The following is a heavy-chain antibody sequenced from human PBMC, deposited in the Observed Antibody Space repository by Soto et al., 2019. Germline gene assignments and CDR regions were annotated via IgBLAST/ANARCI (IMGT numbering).Heavy chain of an antibody. J-gene: IGHJ6*02. V-gene: IGHV1-69*01. CDR1: GGTFSSYA. CDR3: ASREISSSSPPYYYGMDV. D-gene: IGHD6-6*01. CDR2: IIPIFVTA. Sequence: QVQLVQSGAEVKKPGSSVKVSCKASGGTFSSYAISWVRQAPGQGLEWMGGIIPIFVTANYAQKFQGRVTITADESTSTAYMELSSLRSEDTAVYYCASREISSSSPPYYYGMDVWGQGTTVTVSS.